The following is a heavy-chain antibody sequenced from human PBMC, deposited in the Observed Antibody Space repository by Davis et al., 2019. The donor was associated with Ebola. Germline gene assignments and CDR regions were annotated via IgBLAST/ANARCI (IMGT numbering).Heavy chain of an antibody. CDR2: INSDGSST. Sequence: GESLKISCAASGFTFSSYWMHWVRQAPGKGLVWVSRINSDGSSTSYADSVKGRFTISRDNAKNTLYLQMNSLRAEDTAVYYCAREGGGMDVWGQGTTVTVSS. CDR1: GFTFSSYW. CDR3: AREGGGMDV. V-gene: IGHV3-74*01. J-gene: IGHJ6*02. D-gene: IGHD3-16*01.